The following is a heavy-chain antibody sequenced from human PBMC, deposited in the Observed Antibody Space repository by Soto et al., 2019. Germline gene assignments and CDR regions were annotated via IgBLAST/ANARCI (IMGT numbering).Heavy chain of an antibody. CDR3: ATSAVLRFLEWPEDYYYGMDV. CDR1: CGSIISGGYS. V-gene: IGHV4-30-2*01. D-gene: IGHD3-3*01. J-gene: IGHJ6*02. Sequence: SETLSLTCAFSCGSIISGGYSWSWIRQPPGKGLEWIGYIYHSGSTYYNPSLKSRVTISVDRSKNQFSLKLSSVTAADTAVYYCATSAVLRFLEWPEDYYYGMDVWGQGTTVTVS. CDR2: IYHSGST.